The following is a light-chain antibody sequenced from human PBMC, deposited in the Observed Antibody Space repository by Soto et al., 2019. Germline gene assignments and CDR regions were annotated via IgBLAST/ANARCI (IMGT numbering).Light chain of an antibody. CDR3: QQFNNYIT. V-gene: IGKV1D-13*01. CDR2: DAS. Sequence: AIQFTQSPSSLSSSVSERFTITCRASQGISSALAWYQQKPGKAPKLLIYDASSLESGVPSRFSGSGSGTDFTLTISSLQPEDFATYYCQQFNNYITFGQGTKVDI. J-gene: IGKJ1*01. CDR1: QGISSA.